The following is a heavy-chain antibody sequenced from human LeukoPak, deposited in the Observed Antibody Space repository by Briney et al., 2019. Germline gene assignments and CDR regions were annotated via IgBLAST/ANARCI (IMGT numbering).Heavy chain of an antibody. V-gene: IGHV4-4*07. CDR1: GGSISYYY. J-gene: IGHJ4*02. CDR3: AGQGYDFWSGYRYYFDY. D-gene: IGHD3-3*01. Sequence: SETLSLTCTVSGGSISYYYWSWIRQPAGKGLEWIGRIYTSGSTNYNPSLKSRVTISVDTSKNQFSLKLSSVTAADTAVYYCAGQGYDFWSGYRYYFDYWGQGTLVTVSS. CDR2: IYTSGST.